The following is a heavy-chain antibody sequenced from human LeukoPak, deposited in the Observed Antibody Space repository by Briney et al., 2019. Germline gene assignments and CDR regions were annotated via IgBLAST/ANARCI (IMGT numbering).Heavy chain of an antibody. CDR2: ISSNGGST. J-gene: IGHJ6*02. CDR1: GFTFSSYA. CDR3: ARDYNWAAAGTFDYYYYGMDV. V-gene: IGHV3-64*01. Sequence: QPGGSLRLSCAASGFTFSSYAMHWVRQAPGKGLEYVSAISSNGGSTYYANSVKGRFTISRDNSKNTPYLQMNSLRAEDTAVYYCARDYNWAAAGTFDYYYYGMDVWGQGTTVTVSS. D-gene: IGHD6-13*01.